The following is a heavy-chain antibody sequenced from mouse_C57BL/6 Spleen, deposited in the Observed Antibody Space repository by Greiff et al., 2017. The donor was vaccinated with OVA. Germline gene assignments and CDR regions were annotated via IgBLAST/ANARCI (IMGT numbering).Heavy chain of an antibody. J-gene: IGHJ4*01. CDR1: GFTFSSYG. CDR3: ARGPGSFYYAMDY. D-gene: IGHD1-1*01. CDR2: ISSGGSYT. Sequence: EVKLMESGGDLVKPGGSLKLSCAASGFTFSSYGMSWVRQTPDKRLEWVATISSGGSYTYYPDSVKGRFTISRDNAKNTLYLQMSSLKSEDTAMYYCARGPGSFYYAMDYWGQGTSVTVSS. V-gene: IGHV5-6*01.